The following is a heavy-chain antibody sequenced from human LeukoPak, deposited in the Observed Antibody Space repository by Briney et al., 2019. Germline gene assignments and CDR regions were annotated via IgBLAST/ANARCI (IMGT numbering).Heavy chain of an antibody. CDR2: IYYSGTT. CDR3: AGGSGWFAY. D-gene: IGHD6-19*01. J-gene: IGHJ4*02. CDR1: GASIRSYF. V-gene: IGHV4-59*01. Sequence: SETLSLTCTVSGASIRSYFWSWIRQPPGKGLEWIGYIYYSGTTNHNPSLKSRVTISVDTSKNQFSLNLSSVTAADTAVYYCAGGSGWFAYWGQGTLVTVSS.